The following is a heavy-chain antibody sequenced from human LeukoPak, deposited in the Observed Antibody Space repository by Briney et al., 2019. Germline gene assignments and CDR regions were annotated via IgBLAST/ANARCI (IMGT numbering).Heavy chain of an antibody. D-gene: IGHD1-26*01. V-gene: IGHV5-51*01. CDR3: VRHASGSDWFDP. CDR1: GYSFTSYW. J-gene: IGHJ5*02. Sequence: GESLKISCKGSGYSFTSYWIGWVRQMPGKGLEWMGIIYPDDSDTTYSPSFQGQVTISADKSISIVYLQRTSLKASDTATYYCVRHASGSDWFDPWGQGTLVTVSS. CDR2: IYPDDSDT.